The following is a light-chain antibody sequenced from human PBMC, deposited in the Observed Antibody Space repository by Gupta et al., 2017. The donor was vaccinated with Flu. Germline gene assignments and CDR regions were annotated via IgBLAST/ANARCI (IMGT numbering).Light chain of an antibody. V-gene: IGKV1-39*01. CDR3: QQSQSTWLT. CDR2: IAS. J-gene: IGKJ4*01. CDR1: ENINRY. Sequence: PSSLSASVGDRVTMTCRASENINRYLNWYQQRPGQAPKLLSYIASNLRIGLPSRFSGTGSGTDFTLTISNLQPEDFATYFCQQSQSTWLTFGGGTNVEI.